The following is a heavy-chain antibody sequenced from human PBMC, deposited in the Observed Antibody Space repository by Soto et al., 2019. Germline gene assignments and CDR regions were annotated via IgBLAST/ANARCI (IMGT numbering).Heavy chain of an antibody. J-gene: IGHJ4*02. V-gene: IGHV3-30*18. D-gene: IGHD3-9*01. CDR3: AKDVERYFDLYYFDD. CDR2: ISYDGSNK. Sequence: HPGGSLRLSCAASGFTFSSYGMHWVRQAPGKGLEWVAVISYDGSNKYYADSVKGRFTISRDNSKNTLYLQMNSLRAEDTAVYYCAKDVERYFDLYYFDDWGQGTLVTAPQ. CDR1: GFTFSSYG.